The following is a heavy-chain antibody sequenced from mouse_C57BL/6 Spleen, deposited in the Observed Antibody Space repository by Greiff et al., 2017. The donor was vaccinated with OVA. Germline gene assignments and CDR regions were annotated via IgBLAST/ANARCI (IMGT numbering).Heavy chain of an antibody. V-gene: IGHV1-64*01. Sequence: QVHVKQPGAELVQPGASVKLSCKASGYTFTSYWMHWVKQRPGQGLEWIGMIHPDSGSTNYNAKFKSKATLTVDKSSSTAYMQLSSLTSEDSSVYYCGGGFAYGGQGTLVTVSA. CDR3: GGGFAY. J-gene: IGHJ3*01. CDR1: GYTFTSYW. CDR2: IHPDSGST.